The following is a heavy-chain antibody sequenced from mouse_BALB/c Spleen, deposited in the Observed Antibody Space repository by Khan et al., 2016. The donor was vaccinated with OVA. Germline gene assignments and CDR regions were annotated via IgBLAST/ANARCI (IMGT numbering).Heavy chain of an antibody. J-gene: IGHJ4*01. Sequence: QVQLKESGPDLVAPSQSLSITCTVSGFSLTSYAIHWVLQPPGKGLEWLVVIWSYGRTTYNSALKSRLSISKANSKSQVFLKIDSLQTDDTAMYYWSRQQFPLAMDSWGQGTSVTVSS. CDR3: SRQQFPLAMDS. V-gene: IGHV2-6-2*01. CDR1: GFSLTSYA. CDR2: IWSYGRT.